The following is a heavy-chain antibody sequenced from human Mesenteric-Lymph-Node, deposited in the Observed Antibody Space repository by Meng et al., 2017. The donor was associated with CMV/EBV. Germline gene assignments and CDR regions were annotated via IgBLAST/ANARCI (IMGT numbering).Heavy chain of an antibody. CDR1: GGSFRNSP. Sequence: GQLLGEGPGPTEPSETLSRPRICFGGSFRNSPCGRVRPPPGKGLEWVWYMSYSGSTNYNPSLTSRITMSLDTSKNQFSLELSSVTAADTAVYYCGRDNWGSIDYWGQGTLVTVSS. J-gene: IGHJ4*02. CDR3: GRDNWGSIDY. CDR2: MSYSGST. V-gene: IGHV4-59*13. D-gene: IGHD7-27*01.